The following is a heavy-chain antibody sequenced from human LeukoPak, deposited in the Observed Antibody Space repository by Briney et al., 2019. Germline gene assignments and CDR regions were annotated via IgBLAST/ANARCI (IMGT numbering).Heavy chain of an antibody. J-gene: IGHJ6*03. CDR1: GYTFTSYG. CDR3: ARVRLVVRGVGGAGDLYYYMDV. CDR2: ISAYNGNT. V-gene: IGHV1-18*01. Sequence: ASVKVSCKSSGYTFTSYGISWVRQAPGQGLEWMGWISAYNGNTNYAQKLQGRVTMTTDTSTSTAYMELRSLRSDDTAVYYCARVRLVVRGVGGAGDLYYYMDVWGKGTTVTVSS. D-gene: IGHD3-10*01.